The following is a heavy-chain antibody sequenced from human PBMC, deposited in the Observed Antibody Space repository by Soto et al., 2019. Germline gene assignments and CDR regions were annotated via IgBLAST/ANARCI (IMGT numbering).Heavy chain of an antibody. Sequence: SVKVSCKASGGTFSSYAISWVRQAPGQGLEWMGGIIPIFGTANYAQKFQGRVAITADESTSTAYMELSSLRSEDTDVYYCARVQYSSRPGQFEYWGQGTLVTVSS. CDR2: IIPIFGTA. D-gene: IGHD6-13*01. V-gene: IGHV1-69*13. CDR1: GGTFSSYA. J-gene: IGHJ4*02. CDR3: ARVQYSSRPGQFEY.